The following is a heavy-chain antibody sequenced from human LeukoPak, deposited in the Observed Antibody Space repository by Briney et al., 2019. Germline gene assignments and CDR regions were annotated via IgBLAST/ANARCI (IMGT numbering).Heavy chain of an antibody. J-gene: IGHJ4*02. D-gene: IGHD3-10*01. CDR3: ARGSYGSGSYYNV. V-gene: IGHV3-30*03. CDR2: ISFDASSK. CDR1: GFTFSSYD. Sequence: PGGSLRLSCAASGFTFSSYDMHWVRQAPGKGLEWVALISFDASSKYFADSLQGRFTLSRDNSKNTLFLQMNSLRAEDTAVYYCARGSYGSGSYYNVWGQGTLVTVSS.